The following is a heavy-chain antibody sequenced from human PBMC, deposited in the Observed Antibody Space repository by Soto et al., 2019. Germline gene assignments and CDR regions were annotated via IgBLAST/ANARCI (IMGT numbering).Heavy chain of an antibody. CDR2: IKSQASGGTI. J-gene: IGHJ4*02. CDR3: THLLSLAHPYSYL. Sequence: GGSLRLSCAVSGFTFSSYSMNWVLQAPGKGLEWVGRIKSQASGGTIDYAAPVKGRFTISRDDSKNTVYLQMDSLKTEDTAVYYCTHLLSLAHPYSYLWGQGTQVTVSS. D-gene: IGHD2-21*01. CDR1: GFTFSSYS. V-gene: IGHV3-15*07.